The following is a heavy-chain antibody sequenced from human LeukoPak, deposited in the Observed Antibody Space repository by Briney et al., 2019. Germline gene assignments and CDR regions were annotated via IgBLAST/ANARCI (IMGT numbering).Heavy chain of an antibody. CDR3: AGSGSQTDGDAFDI. D-gene: IGHD1-26*01. J-gene: IGHJ3*02. CDR2: ISSSSSYI. CDR1: GFTFSDDF. V-gene: IGHV3-11*06. Sequence: PGGSLRLSCAASGFTFSDDFMSWIRQAPGKGLEWVSSISSSSSYIYYADSVKGRFTISRDNAKNSLYLQMNSLRAEDTAVYYCAGSGSQTDGDAFDIWGQGTMVTVSS.